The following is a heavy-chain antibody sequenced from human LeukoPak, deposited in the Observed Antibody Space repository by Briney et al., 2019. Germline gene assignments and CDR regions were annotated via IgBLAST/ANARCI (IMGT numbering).Heavy chain of an antibody. CDR3: ARWVIVVVPAAIKRPRVGSDY. V-gene: IGHV4-39*01. D-gene: IGHD2-2*02. J-gene: IGHJ4*02. CDR2: IYYSGST. Sequence: SETLSLTCTVSGGSISSSSYYWGWIRQPPGKGLEWIGSIYYSGSTYYNPSLESRVTISVDTSKNQFSLKLSSVTAADTAVYYCARWVIVVVPAAIKRPRVGSDYWGQGTLVTVSS. CDR1: GGSISSSSYY.